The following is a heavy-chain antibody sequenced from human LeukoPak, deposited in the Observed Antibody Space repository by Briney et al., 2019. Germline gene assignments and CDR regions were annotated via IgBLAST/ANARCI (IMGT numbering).Heavy chain of an antibody. CDR1: GYTFTSYY. D-gene: IGHD5-12*01. CDR2: ISAYNGNT. J-gene: IGHJ4*02. V-gene: IGHV1-18*04. Sequence: ASVKVSCKASGYTFTSYYMHWVRQAPGQGLEWMGRISAYNGNTNYAQKLQGRVTMTTDTSTSTAYMELRSLRSDDTAVYYCARNRKYSGYDFDYWGQGTLVTVSS. CDR3: ARNRKYSGYDFDY.